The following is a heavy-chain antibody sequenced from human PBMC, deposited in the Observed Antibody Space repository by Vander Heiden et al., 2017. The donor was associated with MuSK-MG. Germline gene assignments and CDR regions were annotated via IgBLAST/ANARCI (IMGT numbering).Heavy chain of an antibody. J-gene: IGHJ5*02. V-gene: IGHV3-23*01. CDR2: ISGSGGST. Sequence: EVQLLESGGGLVQPGGSLRLSCAASGFTFSSYAMSWVRQAPGKGLEWVSAISGSGGSTYYADSGKGRFTISRDNSKNTLDMQMNRLRAEETAVYYCAKDAGWGEPRGWFDPWGQGTMVTVYS. CDR3: AKDAGWGEPRGWFDP. CDR1: GFTFSSYA. D-gene: IGHD3-16*01.